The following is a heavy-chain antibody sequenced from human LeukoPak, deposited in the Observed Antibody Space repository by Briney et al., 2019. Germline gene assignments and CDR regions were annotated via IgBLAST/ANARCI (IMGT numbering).Heavy chain of an antibody. CDR1: GFTFSSYE. J-gene: IGHJ6*02. CDR2: IYSGGST. CDR3: ARDSETETGWYYYGMDV. Sequence: GGSLTLSCAASGFTFSSYEMNWVRQAPGKGLEWVSVIYSGGSTYYADSVKGRFTITGDNSKNTVYLQMNSLRAEDTAVYYCARDSETETGWYYYGMDVWGQGTTVTVSS. V-gene: IGHV3-53*01. D-gene: IGHD1-1*01.